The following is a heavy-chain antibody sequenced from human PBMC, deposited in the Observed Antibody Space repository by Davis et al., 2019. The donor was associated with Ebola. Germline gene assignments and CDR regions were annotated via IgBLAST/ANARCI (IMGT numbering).Heavy chain of an antibody. V-gene: IGHV4-39*01. J-gene: IGHJ3*02. Sequence: SETLSPTCTVPGGSTYSSLYYWGWIRQPPGKGLEWIGNIYYSGSTYYNPSLRGRVTISVDTSKNQFSLKLSSVTAADTAVYYCARRADAFDIWGQGTMVTVSS. CDR1: GGSTYSSLYY. CDR2: IYYSGST. CDR3: ARRADAFDI.